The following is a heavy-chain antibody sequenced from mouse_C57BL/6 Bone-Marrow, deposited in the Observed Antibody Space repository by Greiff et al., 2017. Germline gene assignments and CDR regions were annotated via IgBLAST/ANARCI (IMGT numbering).Heavy chain of an antibody. J-gene: IGHJ1*03. CDR3: ANDYVLWYFDV. D-gene: IGHD1-1*02. V-gene: IGHV1-4*01. CDR2: INPSSGYT. Sequence: QVQLQQSGAELARPGASVKMSCKASGYTFTSYTMPWVKQRPGQGLEWIGYINPSSGYTKYNQKFKDKATLTADKSSSTAYMQLSSLTSEDSAVYYCANDYVLWYFDVWGTGTTVTVSA. CDR1: GYTFTSYT.